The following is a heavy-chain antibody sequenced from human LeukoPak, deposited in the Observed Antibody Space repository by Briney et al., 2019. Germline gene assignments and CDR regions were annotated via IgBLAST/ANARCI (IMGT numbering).Heavy chain of an antibody. V-gene: IGHV4-34*01. CDR2: INHSGST. CDR1: GGSFSGYY. J-gene: IGHJ5*02. D-gene: IGHD3-10*01. Sequence: SETLSLTCAVYGGSFSGYYWSWIRQPPGKGLEWIGEINHSGSTNYNPSLKSRVTISVDTSKNQFSLKLSSVTAADTAVYYCARAFITMVRGVRWFDPWGQGTLVTVSS. CDR3: ARAFITMVRGVRWFDP.